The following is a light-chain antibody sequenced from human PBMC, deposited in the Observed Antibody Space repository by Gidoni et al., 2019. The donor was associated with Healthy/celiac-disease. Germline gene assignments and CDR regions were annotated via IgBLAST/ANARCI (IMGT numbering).Light chain of an antibody. CDR2: DAS. Sequence: EIVLTQSPATLSLSPGERATLSCRASQSVSSYLAWSQQKPGQAPRLLIYDASNRATGIPARFSGSGSGTDFTLTISSLEPEDFAVYYCQQRSNWPLITFXQXTRLXIK. J-gene: IGKJ5*01. CDR1: QSVSSY. CDR3: QQRSNWPLIT. V-gene: IGKV3-11*01.